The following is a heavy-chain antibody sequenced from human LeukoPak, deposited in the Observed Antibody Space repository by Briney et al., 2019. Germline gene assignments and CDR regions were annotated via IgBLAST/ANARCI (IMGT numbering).Heavy chain of an antibody. D-gene: IGHD1-26*01. V-gene: IGHV3-30*19. Sequence: GRSLRLSCAASGFMFSDYGMHWVRQAPGKRLEWVAVISYDGSNKYYADSVKGRFTISRDNSKNTLYLQMNSLRAEDTAVYYCARHSGREIVGYYYYMDVWGKGTTVTVSS. CDR3: ARHSGREIVGYYYYMDV. CDR2: ISYDGSNK. CDR1: GFMFSDYG. J-gene: IGHJ6*03.